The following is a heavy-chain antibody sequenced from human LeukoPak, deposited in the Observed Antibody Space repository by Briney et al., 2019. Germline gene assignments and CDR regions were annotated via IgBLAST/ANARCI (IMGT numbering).Heavy chain of an antibody. Sequence: TGGSLRLSCAASGFTFSSYWMSWVRQAPGKGLEWVANIKQDGSEKYYVDSVKGRFTISRDNAKNSLYLQTNSLRVEDTAVYYCARLAGTTSFYYYGMDVWGQGTTVTVSS. V-gene: IGHV3-7*01. CDR3: ARLAGTTSFYYYGMDV. J-gene: IGHJ6*02. D-gene: IGHD1-7*01. CDR1: GFTFSSYW. CDR2: IKQDGSEK.